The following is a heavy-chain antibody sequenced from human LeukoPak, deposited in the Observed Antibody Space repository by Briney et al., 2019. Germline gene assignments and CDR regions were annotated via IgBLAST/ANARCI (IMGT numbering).Heavy chain of an antibody. CDR3: AKTDGYNRAATDY. V-gene: IGHV3-23*01. D-gene: IGHD5-24*01. CDR1: GFTFSSFA. J-gene: IGHJ4*02. CDR2: ISGSGGST. Sequence: GGSLRLSCAASGFTFSSFAMSWVRQAPGKGLEWVSSISGSGGSTYYADSVKGRFTISRDNSKNTLYLQMNSLRAEDTAVYYCAKTDGYNRAATDYWGQGTLVTVSS.